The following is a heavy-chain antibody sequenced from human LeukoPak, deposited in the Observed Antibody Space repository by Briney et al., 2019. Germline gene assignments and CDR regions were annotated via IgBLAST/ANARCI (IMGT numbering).Heavy chain of an antibody. CDR2: INTNTRNL. CDR1: GYTFTNYA. Sequence: ASVKVSCKASGYTFTNYAVNWVRQAPGQGLEWMGWINTNTRNLTYAQGFTGRFVFSLDISVNTAYLQISSLKAEDTAVYYCARSHYDSRGYTYYFDYWGQGTLVTVSS. J-gene: IGHJ4*02. V-gene: IGHV7-4-1*02. D-gene: IGHD3-22*01. CDR3: ARSHYDSRGYTYYFDY.